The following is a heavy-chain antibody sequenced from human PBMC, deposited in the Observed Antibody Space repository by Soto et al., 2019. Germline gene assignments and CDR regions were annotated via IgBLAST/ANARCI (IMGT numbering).Heavy chain of an antibody. J-gene: IGHJ3*02. CDR2: IYWDDDK. CDR1: GFSLSTSGVG. D-gene: IGHD4-17*01. Sequence: QITLKESGPTLVKPTQTLTLTCTFSGFSLSTSGVGVGWIRQPPGKALEWLGLIYWDDDKRYSPSLKSRLTITKDTPTTQVVLTFTNMDPVNTATYYCAHTITTTVPADSAFYISGQGTMVIVSS. V-gene: IGHV2-5*02. CDR3: AHTITTTVPADSAFYI.